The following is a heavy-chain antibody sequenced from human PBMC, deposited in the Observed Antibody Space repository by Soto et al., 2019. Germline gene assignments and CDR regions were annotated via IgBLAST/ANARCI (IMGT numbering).Heavy chain of an antibody. CDR3: AKGGYNYGFLFDC. CDR2: IDNSGGIT. D-gene: IGHD5-18*01. Sequence: EVQLLESGGGLVQPGGSLRLSCAASGFTFSTYAMSWVRQAPGKGLEWVSTIDNSGGITYYADSVKGRFTISRDNSKNTLYLQMNSLTAEDTAVYYCAKGGYNYGFLFDCWGQGTLVTVSS. J-gene: IGHJ4*02. V-gene: IGHV3-23*05. CDR1: GFTFSTYA.